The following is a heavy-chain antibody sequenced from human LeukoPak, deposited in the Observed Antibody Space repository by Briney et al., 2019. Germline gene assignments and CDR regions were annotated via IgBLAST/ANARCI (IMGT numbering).Heavy chain of an antibody. Sequence: SETLSLTCTVSGGSISSYYWSWIRQPPGKGLEWIGYIYYSGSTNYNPSLKSRVTISVDTSKNQFSLKLSSVTAADTAVHYCAREFEYYDFWSGYSGYYYYMDVWGKGTTVTVSS. CDR2: IYYSGST. J-gene: IGHJ6*03. CDR1: GGSISSYY. D-gene: IGHD3-3*01. CDR3: AREFEYYDFWSGYSGYYYYMDV. V-gene: IGHV4-59*01.